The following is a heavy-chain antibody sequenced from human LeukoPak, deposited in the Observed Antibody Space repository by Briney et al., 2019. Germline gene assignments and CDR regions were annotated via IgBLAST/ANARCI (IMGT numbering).Heavy chain of an antibody. Sequence: GGSLRLSCAASGFTFSIYGMFWVRQAPGKGLEWVAYMSYDGSLTNYVDSVRGRFIISRDNSKNTLSLQLNSLRTEDTAVYYCAKKFVGNANHFDSWGRGTLVTVSS. D-gene: IGHD4/OR15-4a*01. V-gene: IGHV3-30*18. J-gene: IGHJ4*02. CDR3: AKKFVGNANHFDS. CDR1: GFTFSIYG. CDR2: MSYDGSLT.